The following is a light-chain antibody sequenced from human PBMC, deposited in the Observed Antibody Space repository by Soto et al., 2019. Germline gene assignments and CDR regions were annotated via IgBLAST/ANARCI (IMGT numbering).Light chain of an antibody. CDR1: SSDVGGNNS. V-gene: IGLV2-8*01. J-gene: IGLJ2*01. CDR3: GACTDSINFGV. CDR2: EVK. Sequence: QSVLTQPPSASGSPGQSVTISCSGSSSDVGGNNSVSWYQQHPGTAPKLLIYEVKQRPSGVPDRFSGSKSGNSASLTVSGLQSEDEADYYCGACTDSINFGVFGGGTKLTVL.